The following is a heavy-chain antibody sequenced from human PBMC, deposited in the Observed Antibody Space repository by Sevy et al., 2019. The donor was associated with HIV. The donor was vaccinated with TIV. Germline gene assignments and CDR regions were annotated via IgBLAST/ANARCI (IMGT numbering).Heavy chain of an antibody. J-gene: IGHJ4*02. V-gene: IGHV3-15*01. CDR2: IKSKIDGETT. CDR1: GFTFGDYW. D-gene: IGHD3-22*01. Sequence: GGSLRLSCTASGFTFGDYWMNWVRQAPGTGLQWVGLIKSKIDGETTDYAAPVKGRFTISRDDSKNTLFLQMNSLKIEDTAVYYCATAPGYYDSAPFDYWGPGTLVTVSS. CDR3: ATAPGYYDSAPFDY.